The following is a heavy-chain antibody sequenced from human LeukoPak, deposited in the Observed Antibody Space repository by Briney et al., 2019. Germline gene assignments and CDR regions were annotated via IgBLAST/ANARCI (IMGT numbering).Heavy chain of an antibody. Sequence: PSETLSLTCAVSGGSFSGDYWSWIRQPPGKGLEWIGDIHHSGGANYNPSLKSRVTISVDTSKNQFSLKLNSVTPEDTAVYYCARDGANGDYGDYWGQGTLVTVS. D-gene: IGHD4-17*01. V-gene: IGHV4-34*01. CDR2: IHHSGGA. CDR3: ARDGANGDYGDY. J-gene: IGHJ4*02. CDR1: GGSFSGDY.